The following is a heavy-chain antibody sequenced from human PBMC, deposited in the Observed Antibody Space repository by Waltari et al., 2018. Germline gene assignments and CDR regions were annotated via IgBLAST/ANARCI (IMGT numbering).Heavy chain of an antibody. CDR3: ATYGQSPRNDQ. Sequence: EVQLLGSGGGLEQPGGSLRLPCAASGFSYANCYMTWVRQAPGKGLEWVSAISTTGATTYYADSVKGRFTISRDNFKNILYLQMNSLRAEDTAVYYCATYGQSPRNDQWGQGTQLTVSS. CDR2: ISTTGATT. V-gene: IGHV3-23*01. CDR1: GFSYANCY. J-gene: IGHJ1*01. D-gene: IGHD2-2*01.